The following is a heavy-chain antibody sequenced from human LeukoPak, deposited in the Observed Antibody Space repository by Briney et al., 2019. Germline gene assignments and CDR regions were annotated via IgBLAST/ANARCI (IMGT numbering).Heavy chain of an antibody. D-gene: IGHD5-12*01. CDR1: GFTFSSYW. Sequence: GGSLRLSCAASGFTFSSYWMHWVRQAPGKGLVWVSRINSDGSSTSYADSVKGRFTISRDNAKNTLYLQMNRLGAEDTAVYYCVRGYDNFYYFFYMDGWGKGTTVTVSS. CDR2: INSDGSST. CDR3: VRGYDNFYYFFYMDG. J-gene: IGHJ6*03. V-gene: IGHV3-74*01.